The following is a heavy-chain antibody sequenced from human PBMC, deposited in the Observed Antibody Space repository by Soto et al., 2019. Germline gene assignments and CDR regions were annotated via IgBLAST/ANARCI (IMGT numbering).Heavy chain of an antibody. Sequence: NPSETLSLTCTVSGGSISSGGYYWSWIRQHPGKGLEWIGYIYYSGSTYYNPSLKSRVTISVDTSKNQFSLKLSSVTAADTAVYYRARDPHLYYGSGSYTWFDPWGQGTLVTVSS. CDR1: GGSISSGGYY. CDR2: IYYSGST. D-gene: IGHD3-10*01. CDR3: ARDPHLYYGSGSYTWFDP. J-gene: IGHJ5*02. V-gene: IGHV4-31*03.